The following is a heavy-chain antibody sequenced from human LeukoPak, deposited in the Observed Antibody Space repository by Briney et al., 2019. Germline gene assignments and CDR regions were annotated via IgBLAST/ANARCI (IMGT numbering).Heavy chain of an antibody. CDR1: GFTFSSYG. Sequence: GGSLRLSCAASGFTFSSYGMHWVRQAPGKGLGWVAVIWYDGSNKYYADSVKGRFTISRDNSKNTLYLQMNSLRAEDTAVYYCARDRREAYYDILTGYTYYYYGMDVWGQGTTVTVSS. J-gene: IGHJ6*02. V-gene: IGHV3-33*01. CDR3: ARDRREAYYDILTGYTYYYYGMDV. CDR2: IWYDGSNK. D-gene: IGHD3-9*01.